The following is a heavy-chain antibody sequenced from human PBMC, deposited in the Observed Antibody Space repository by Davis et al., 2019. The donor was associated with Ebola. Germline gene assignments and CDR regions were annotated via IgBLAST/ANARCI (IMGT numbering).Heavy chain of an antibody. Sequence: PGGSLRLSCAASGFTFSDHYMTWIRQSPGKGLEWLSYISTYSTTIYYADSVKGRFSISRDNAKNSLYLQMSNLRVEDTAVYYCARGERRFHPHSGLDVWGRGTTVIVSS. V-gene: IGHV3-11*01. CDR2: ISTYSTTI. J-gene: IGHJ6*02. D-gene: IGHD2-21*01. CDR1: GFTFSDHY. CDR3: ARGERRFHPHSGLDV.